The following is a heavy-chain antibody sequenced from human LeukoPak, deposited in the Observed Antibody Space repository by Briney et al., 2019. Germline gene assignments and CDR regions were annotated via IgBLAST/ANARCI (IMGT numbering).Heavy chain of an antibody. CDR2: VSGSGGST. V-gene: IGHV3-23*01. D-gene: IGHD3-22*01. J-gene: IGHJ4*02. CDR3: AKHLYDSGAYYFDY. Sequence: PGGSLRLSCVASGXTFSSYGMSWVRQAPGKGLQWVSAVSGSGGSTYHADSVKGRFTISRDNSKNTMYLQMNSLRAEDTALYYCAKHLYDSGAYYFDYWGQGTLVTVPS. CDR1: GXTFSSYG.